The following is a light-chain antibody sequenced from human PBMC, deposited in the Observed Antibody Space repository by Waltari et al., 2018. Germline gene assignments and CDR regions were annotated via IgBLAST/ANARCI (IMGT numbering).Light chain of an antibody. CDR2: GKN. V-gene: IGLV3-19*01. CDR3: SSRELSGHVV. J-gene: IGLJ2*01. Sequence: SSDLTQDPAVSVALGQTVRITCQGDILRTYYGNWFRQEPGQTPELVIYGKNNRPSGIPDRFSASSSGNTASLIITGAQAEDEADYYCSSRELSGHVVFGGGTRLTVL. CDR1: ILRTYY.